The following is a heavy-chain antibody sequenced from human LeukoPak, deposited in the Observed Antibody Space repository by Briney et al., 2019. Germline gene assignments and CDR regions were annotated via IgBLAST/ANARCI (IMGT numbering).Heavy chain of an antibody. CDR3: ARTYGSGSYYWDYYYYMDV. Sequence: ASVKVSCKASGYTFTSYDINWVRQATGQGLEWMGRMNPNSGNTGYAQKFQGRVTMTRNTSISTAYMELSSLRSEDTAVYYCARTYGSGSYYWDYYYYMDVWGKGTTVTISS. J-gene: IGHJ6*03. D-gene: IGHD3-10*01. CDR1: GYTFTSYD. V-gene: IGHV1-8*01. CDR2: MNPNSGNT.